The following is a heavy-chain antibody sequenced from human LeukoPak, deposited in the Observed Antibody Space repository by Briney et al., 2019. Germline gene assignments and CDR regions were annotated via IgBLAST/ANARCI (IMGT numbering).Heavy chain of an antibody. D-gene: IGHD3-10*01. J-gene: IGHJ3*02. CDR3: ARGRYYYGSGSYSNAFDI. V-gene: IGHV4-59*01. CDR2: IYYSGST. CDR1: GGSISSYY. Sequence: SETLSLTCTVSGGSISSYYWTWIRQPPGQGLEWIGYIYYSGSTNYNPSLKSRVTISVDTSKNQFSLKLSSVAAADTAVYYCARGRYYYGSGSYSNAFDIWGQGTMVTVSS.